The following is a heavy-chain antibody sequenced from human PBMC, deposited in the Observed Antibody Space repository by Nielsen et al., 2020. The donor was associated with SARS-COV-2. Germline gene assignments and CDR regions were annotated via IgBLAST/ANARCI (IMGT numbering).Heavy chain of an antibody. CDR3: ARGTGGLWFAEWFDP. D-gene: IGHD3-10*01. V-gene: IGHV4-59*12. Sequence: WIRQPPGKGLEWIGYIYYSGSTNYNPSLKSRVTISVDTSKNQFSLKLSSVTAADTAVYYCARGTGGLWFAEWFDPWGQGTLVTVSS. CDR2: IYYSGST. J-gene: IGHJ5*02.